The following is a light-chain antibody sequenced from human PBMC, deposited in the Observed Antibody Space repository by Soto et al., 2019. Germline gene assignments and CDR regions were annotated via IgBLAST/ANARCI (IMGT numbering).Light chain of an antibody. CDR3: VQALKGPPWP. CDR1: QSLLHSNGYNY. CDR2: LGS. V-gene: IGKV2-28*01. J-gene: IGKJ1*01. Sequence: DIVVTQSPLTLPVTPGETASISCRSSQSLLHSNGYNYLDWYLQKPGQSPQLLIYLGSNRASGVPDRFSGSGSAMDFTLKISRVGAENVGVFYSVQALKGPPWPSAQGTKLETK.